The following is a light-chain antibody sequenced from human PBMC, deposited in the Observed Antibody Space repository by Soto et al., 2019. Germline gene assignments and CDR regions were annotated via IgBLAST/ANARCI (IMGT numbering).Light chain of an antibody. CDR2: EVS. J-gene: IGLJ2*01. CDR3: STYGGSNNLV. V-gene: IGLV2-8*01. CDR1: SSDVGGYNY. Sequence: QSVLTQPPSASGSPGQSVTMSCTGTSSDVGGYNYVSWYQQHPGKAPKLMIYEVSKRPSGVPARFSGSKSGNTASLTVSGLQAEDEADYYCSTYGGSNNLVFGGGTKLTVL.